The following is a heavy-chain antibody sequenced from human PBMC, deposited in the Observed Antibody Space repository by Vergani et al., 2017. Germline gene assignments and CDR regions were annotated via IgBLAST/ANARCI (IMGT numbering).Heavy chain of an antibody. V-gene: IGHV3-23*04. J-gene: IGHJ6*02. CDR3: AKGPSLTGYYYHYYGMDV. Sequence: EVQLVESGGGLVQPGGSLRLSCAASGFTFSSYAMSWVRQAPGKGLEWVSAISGSGGSTSYADSVKGRFTISRDNSKNTLYLQMNSLRAEDTAVYYCAKGPSLTGYYYHYYGMDVWGQGTTVTVSS. CDR1: GFTFSSYA. D-gene: IGHD3-9*01. CDR2: ISGSGGST.